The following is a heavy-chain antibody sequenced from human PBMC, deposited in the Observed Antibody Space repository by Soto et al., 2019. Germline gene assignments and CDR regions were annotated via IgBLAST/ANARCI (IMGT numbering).Heavy chain of an antibody. D-gene: IGHD6-13*01. V-gene: IGHV3-53*01. CDR1: GFTVSSNY. J-gene: IGHJ6*02. CDR2: IYSGGST. CDR3: ASTGYSSSWFYYGMDV. Sequence: GGSLRLSCAASGFTVSSNYMSWVRQAPGKGLEWVSVIYSGGSTYYADSVKGRFTISRDNSKNTLYLQLNSLRAEDTAAYYCASTGYSSSWFYYGMDVWGQGTTVTVSS.